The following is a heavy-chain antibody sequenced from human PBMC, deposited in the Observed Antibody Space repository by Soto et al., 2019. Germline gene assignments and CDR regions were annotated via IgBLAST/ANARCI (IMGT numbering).Heavy chain of an antibody. J-gene: IGHJ6*02. Sequence: ASVKVSCKASGGTFSSYAISWVRQAPGQGLEWMGGIIPIFGTANYAQKFQGRVTITADESTSTAYMELSSLRSEDTAVYYCARVVGDYYYYYGMDVWGQGTTVTVSS. CDR2: IIPIFGTA. CDR1: GGTFSSYA. V-gene: IGHV1-69*13. D-gene: IGHD3-10*01. CDR3: ARVVGDYYYYYGMDV.